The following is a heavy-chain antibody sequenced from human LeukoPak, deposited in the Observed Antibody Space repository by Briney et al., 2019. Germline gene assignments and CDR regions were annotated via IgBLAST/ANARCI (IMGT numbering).Heavy chain of an antibody. Sequence: ASVKVSCKASGYTFTGYYMHWVRQAPGQGLEWMGWINPNSGGTNYAQKFQGRVTMTRDMSTSTVYMELSSLRSEDTAVYYCARSSWYSSGWYYFDYWGQGTLVTVSS. CDR2: INPNSGGT. J-gene: IGHJ4*02. CDR1: GYTFTGYY. D-gene: IGHD6-19*01. CDR3: ARSSWYSSGWYYFDY. V-gene: IGHV1-2*02.